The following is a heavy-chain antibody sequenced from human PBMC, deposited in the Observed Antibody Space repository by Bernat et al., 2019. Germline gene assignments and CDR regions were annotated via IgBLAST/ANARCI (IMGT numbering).Heavy chain of an antibody. CDR3: AKDPGDPEYYYYMDV. CDR2: ISYDGSNK. Sequence: QVQLVESGGGVVQPGRSLRPSCAASGFTFSSYGMHWVRQAPGKGLEWVAVISYDGSNKYYADSVKGRFTISRDNSKNTLYLQMNSLRAEDTAVYYCAKDPGDPEYYYYMDVWGKGTTVTVSS. J-gene: IGHJ6*03. CDR1: GFTFSSYG. V-gene: IGHV3-30*18. D-gene: IGHD1-1*01.